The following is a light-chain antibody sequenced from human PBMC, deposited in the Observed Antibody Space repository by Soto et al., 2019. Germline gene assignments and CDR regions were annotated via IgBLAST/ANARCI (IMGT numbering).Light chain of an antibody. V-gene: IGLV2-23*01. Sequence: QSALTQPASVSGSPGQSITISCTGTSSDVGSYNLVSWYQQHPGKAPKLMIYEGSKRPSGVSNRFSGSKSGNTASLTISGLQAADEADYYCCSYAGSSTHAVFGGGTQLTVL. CDR2: EGS. CDR3: CSYAGSSTHAV. J-gene: IGLJ7*01. CDR1: SSDVGSYNL.